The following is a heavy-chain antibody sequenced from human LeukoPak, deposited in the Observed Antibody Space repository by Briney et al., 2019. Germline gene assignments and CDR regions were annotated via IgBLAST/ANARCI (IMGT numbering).Heavy chain of an antibody. D-gene: IGHD3-10*01. CDR3: ALVGDYYGMDV. CDR2: ISYDGNNK. V-gene: IGHV3-30*03. Sequence: GKSLRLSCAASGFTFSNYGIHWVRQAPGKGLEWVAVISYDGNNKYYADSVKGRFTISRDNSKNTLYLQMNSLRAEDTAVYYCALVGDYYGMDVWGQGTTVTVSS. J-gene: IGHJ6*02. CDR1: GFTFSNYG.